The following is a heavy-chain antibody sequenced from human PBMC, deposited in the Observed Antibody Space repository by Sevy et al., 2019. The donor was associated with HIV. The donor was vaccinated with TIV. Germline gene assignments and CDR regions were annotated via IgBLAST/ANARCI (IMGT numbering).Heavy chain of an antibody. CDR3: ARVLGVGLTPYHYDSSARDYYYYYGMDV. CDR1: GGTFSSYA. V-gene: IGHV1-69*13. CDR2: IIPIFGTA. D-gene: IGHD3-22*01. J-gene: IGHJ6*02. Sequence: ASVKVSCKASGGTFSSYAISWVRQAPGQGLEWMGGIIPIFGTANYAQKFQGRVTITADESTSTAYMELSSLRSEDTAVYYCARVLGVGLTPYHYDSSARDYYYYYGMDVWGQGTTVTVSS.